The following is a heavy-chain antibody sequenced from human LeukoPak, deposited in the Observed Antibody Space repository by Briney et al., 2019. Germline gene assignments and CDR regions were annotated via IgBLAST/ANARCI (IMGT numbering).Heavy chain of an antibody. CDR3: ARHLPAASPDPFDP. Sequence: GASLKISCKGPGYSFTSYWISWVRQMPGKGLEWTGRIDPSDSYTNYSPSFQGHVTISADKSISTAYLQWSSLKASDTAMYYCARHLPAASPDPFDPWGQGTLVTVSS. D-gene: IGHD2-2*01. CDR1: GYSFTSYW. V-gene: IGHV5-10-1*01. J-gene: IGHJ5*02. CDR2: IDPSDSYT.